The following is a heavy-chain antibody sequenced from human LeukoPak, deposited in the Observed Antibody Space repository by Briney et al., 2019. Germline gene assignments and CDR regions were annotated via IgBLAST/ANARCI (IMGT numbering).Heavy chain of an antibody. CDR1: GGSISSYY. CDR2: IYYSGST. D-gene: IGHD3-22*01. Sequence: PSETLSLTCTVSGGSISSYYWSWIRQPPGKGLEWIGYIYYSGSTNYNPSLKSRVTISVDTSKNQFSLKLNSVTAADTAVYYCASHYYDSSGFYYIEDYWGQGTLVTVSS. J-gene: IGHJ4*02. V-gene: IGHV4-59*08. CDR3: ASHYYDSSGFYYIEDY.